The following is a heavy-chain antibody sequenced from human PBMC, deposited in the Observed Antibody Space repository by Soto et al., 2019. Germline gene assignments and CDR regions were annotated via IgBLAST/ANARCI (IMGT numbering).Heavy chain of an antibody. D-gene: IGHD6-13*01. J-gene: IGHJ6*02. Sequence: PSETLSLTCTVSGGSISSYYWSWIRQSPGKGLEWVAYISHTGTTDYNPSLKSRLTISLDTSKNQFSLKLTSVTAADTAVYYCARAGGYSRTTPNPRAYDMDVWGQGTTVTVSS. CDR2: ISHTGTT. CDR1: GGSISSYY. V-gene: IGHV4-59*01. CDR3: ARAGGYSRTTPNPRAYDMDV.